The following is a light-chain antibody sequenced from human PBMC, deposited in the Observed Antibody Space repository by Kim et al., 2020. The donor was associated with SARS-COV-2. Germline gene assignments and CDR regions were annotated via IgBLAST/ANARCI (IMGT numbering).Light chain of an antibody. CDR1: QRVSDNY. V-gene: IGKV3-20*01. CDR2: GAS. J-gene: IGKJ4*01. CDR3: QQYGSTPLT. Sequence: PGERVTLACRASQRVSDNYLAWYQKRPGQAPRPLIYGASSRATGISDRFSGSGSGTDFTLTISRLEPEDFAVYYCQQYGSTPLTFGGGTKVDIK.